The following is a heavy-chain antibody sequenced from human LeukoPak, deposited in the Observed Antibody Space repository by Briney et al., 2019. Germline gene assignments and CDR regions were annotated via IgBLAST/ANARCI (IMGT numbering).Heavy chain of an antibody. J-gene: IGHJ4*02. CDR1: GFTFSSYA. CDR3: AKDLHVRSSSTVTTGGVDS. Sequence: GGSLRLSCVASGFTFSSYAMSWVRKTPGKGLEWFSVISNSAGNSYYADSVKGRFTISRDNSKNTLYLQMNSLRADDTAVYYCAKDLHVRSSSTVTTGGVDSWGQGTLVTVSS. V-gene: IGHV3-23*01. CDR2: ISNSAGNS. D-gene: IGHD4-17*01.